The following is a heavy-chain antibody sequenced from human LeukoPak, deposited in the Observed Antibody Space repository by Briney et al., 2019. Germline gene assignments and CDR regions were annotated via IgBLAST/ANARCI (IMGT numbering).Heavy chain of an antibody. D-gene: IGHD3-3*01. V-gene: IGHV4-59*01. CDR3: AREGYDFWSGYYYY. CDR1: GGSISSYY. J-gene: IGHJ4*02. CDR2: IYYSGST. Sequence: SETLSLTCTVSGGSISSYYWSWIRQPPGKGLEWIGYIYYSGSTNYNPSLKSRVTISVDTSKNQFSLKLSSVTAADTAVYYCAREGYDFWSGYYYYWGQGTLVTVSS.